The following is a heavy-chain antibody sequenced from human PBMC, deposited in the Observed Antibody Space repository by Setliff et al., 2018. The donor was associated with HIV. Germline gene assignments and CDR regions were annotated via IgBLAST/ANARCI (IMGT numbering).Heavy chain of an antibody. V-gene: IGHV1-18*01. CDR1: GYTFTDYS. CDR2: ISAYNGNT. Sequence: ASVKVSCKASGYTFTDYSIHWVRQAPGQSLEWMGWISAYNGNTNYAQKLQGRVTMTTDTSTSTAYMELRSLRSDDTAVYYCAREICITIFWGPEAGSCYFDYWGQGTLVTVSS. J-gene: IGHJ4*02. D-gene: IGHD3-9*01. CDR3: AREICITIFWGPEAGSCYFDY.